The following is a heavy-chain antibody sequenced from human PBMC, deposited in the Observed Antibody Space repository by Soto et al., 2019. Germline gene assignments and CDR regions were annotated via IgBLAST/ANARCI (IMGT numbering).Heavy chain of an antibody. CDR2: ISYDGSNK. D-gene: IGHD3-22*01. Sequence: HPGGSLRLSCAASGFTFSSYAMHWVRQAPGKGLEWVAVISYDGSNKYYADSVKGRFTISRDNSKNTLYLQMNSLRAEDTAVYYCARDLLYYYDSSGYQDDYWGQGTLVTVSS. J-gene: IGHJ4*02. CDR1: GFTFSSYA. CDR3: ARDLLYYYDSSGYQDDY. V-gene: IGHV3-30-3*01.